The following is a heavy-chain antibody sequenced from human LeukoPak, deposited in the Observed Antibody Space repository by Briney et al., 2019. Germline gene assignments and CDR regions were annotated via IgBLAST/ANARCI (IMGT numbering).Heavy chain of an antibody. CDR2: FDPEDGET. CDR1: GYTLTELS. J-gene: IGHJ6*02. V-gene: IGHV1-24*01. Sequence: ASVKVSCKVSGYTLTELSMHWVRQAPGKGLEWMGGFDPEDGETIYAQKFQGRVTMTEDTSTDTAYMELSSLRSDDTAVYYCAREGRFLERFFHPHYYYGMDVWGHGTTVIVSS. D-gene: IGHD3-3*01. CDR3: AREGRFLERFFHPHYYYGMDV.